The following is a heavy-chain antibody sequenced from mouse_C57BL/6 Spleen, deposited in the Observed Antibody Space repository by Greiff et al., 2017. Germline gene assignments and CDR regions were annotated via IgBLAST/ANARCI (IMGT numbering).Heavy chain of an antibody. J-gene: IGHJ3*01. V-gene: IGHV5-17*01. Sequence: EVKLMESGGGLVKPGGSLKLSCAASGFTFSDSGMHWVRQAPEKGLEWVAYISSGSSTIYYADTVKGRFTLARENAKNTLVLQMTSLRSEDTAMYYCARYGKDPYWGQGTLVTVSA. D-gene: IGHD2-1*01. CDR2: ISSGSSTI. CDR3: ARYGKDPY. CDR1: GFTFSDSG.